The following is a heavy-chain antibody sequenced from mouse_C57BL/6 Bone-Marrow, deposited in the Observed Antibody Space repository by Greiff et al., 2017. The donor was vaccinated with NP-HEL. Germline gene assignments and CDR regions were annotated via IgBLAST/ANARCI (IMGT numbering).Heavy chain of an antibody. CDR1: GFPITSGYY. CDR3: ARDRYGNYYFDY. D-gene: IGHD2-1*01. Sequence: VKLMESGPGLVKPSQSLFLTCSITGFPITSGYYWIWIRQSPGKPLEWMGYITHSGETFYNPSLQSPISITRETSKNQFFLQLNSVTTEDTAMYYCARDRYGNYYFDYWGQGTTLTVSS. CDR2: ITHSGET. J-gene: IGHJ2*01. V-gene: IGHV12-3*01.